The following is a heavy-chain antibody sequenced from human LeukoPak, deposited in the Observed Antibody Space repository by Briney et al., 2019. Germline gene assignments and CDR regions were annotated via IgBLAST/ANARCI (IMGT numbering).Heavy chain of an antibody. Sequence: GGSLRLSCAASGFTFSSYAMSWVRQAPGRGLEWVSIINKSGGSTNYADSVKGRFTISRDNSENTLYLQVNSLRAEDTALYYCAKAQREMTTTDYYYYYYMDVWGKGTTVTVSS. J-gene: IGHJ6*03. V-gene: IGHV3-23*01. CDR2: INKSGGST. CDR3: AKAQREMTTTDYYYYYYMDV. CDR1: GFTFSSYA. D-gene: IGHD5-24*01.